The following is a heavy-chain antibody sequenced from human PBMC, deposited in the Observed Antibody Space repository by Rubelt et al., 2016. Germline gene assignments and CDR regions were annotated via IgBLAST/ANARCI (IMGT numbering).Heavy chain of an antibody. CDR1: GGTFSSYG. Sequence: KVSCKASGGTFSSYGISWVRQAPGQGLEWMGGIIPMFSTVSYAQNLQGRVTITADKSTSTAYMELSSLRSEDTAVYYCVRVGEASGFDAFDVWGQGTMVTVSS. CDR2: IIPMFSTV. J-gene: IGHJ3*01. V-gene: IGHV1-69*06. CDR3: VRVGEASGFDAFDV. D-gene: IGHD3-22*01.